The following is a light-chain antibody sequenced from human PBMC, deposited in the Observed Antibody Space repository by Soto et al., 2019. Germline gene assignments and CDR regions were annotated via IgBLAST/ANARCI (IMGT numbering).Light chain of an antibody. V-gene: IGKV1-39*01. CDR1: QSISDY. CDR2: ASS. J-gene: IGKJ5*01. Sequence: DIKMTQSPSSLSASVGDRVTITCRANQSISDYLNWYQQKPGKAPKFLIYASSSLQSGVPSRFRGSGSGTDFTLTISSLQLEDFATYYCQQSYSTPTITFGQGTRLEIK. CDR3: QQSYSTPTIT.